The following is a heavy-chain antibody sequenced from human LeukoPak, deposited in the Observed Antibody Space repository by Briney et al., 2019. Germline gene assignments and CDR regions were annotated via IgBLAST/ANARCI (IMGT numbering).Heavy chain of an antibody. CDR1: GGSFSGYY. CDR3: ARGHPSDIVVVPAAAHNNAFDI. J-gene: IGHJ3*02. D-gene: IGHD2-2*01. V-gene: IGHV4-34*01. CDR2: INHSGST. Sequence: PSETLSLTCAVYGGSFSGYYWSWIRQPPGKGLEWIGEINHSGSTNYNPSLKSRVTISVDTSKNQFSLKLSSVTAADTAVYYCARGHPSDIVVVPAAAHNNAFDIWGQGTMVTVSS.